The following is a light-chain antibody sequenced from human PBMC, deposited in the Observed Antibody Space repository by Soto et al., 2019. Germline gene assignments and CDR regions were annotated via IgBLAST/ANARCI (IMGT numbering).Light chain of an antibody. J-gene: IGKJ5*01. CDR1: QSVSSY. CDR2: GAS. Sequence: EIVLTQSPATLSLSPGERATLACRASQSVSSYLAWYQQKPGQAPRLLIYGASSRATGIPDRFSGSGSGTDFTLTVSRLEPEDFALYYCQQYGNSPITFGQGTRLE. V-gene: IGKV3-20*01. CDR3: QQYGNSPIT.